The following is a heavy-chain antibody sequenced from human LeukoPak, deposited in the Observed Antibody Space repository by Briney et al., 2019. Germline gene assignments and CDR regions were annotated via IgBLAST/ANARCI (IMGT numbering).Heavy chain of an antibody. V-gene: IGHV4-59*01. D-gene: IGHD6-13*01. Sequence: SETLSLTCAVSGGSMSSSYWSWIRQPPGKGLEWIGYIYYSGSTNYNPSLKSRVTISVDTSKNQFSLKLSSVTAADTAVYYCARVSPYSSSWYYFDYWGQGTLVTVSS. CDR3: ARVSPYSSSWYYFDY. J-gene: IGHJ4*02. CDR1: GGSMSSSY. CDR2: IYYSGST.